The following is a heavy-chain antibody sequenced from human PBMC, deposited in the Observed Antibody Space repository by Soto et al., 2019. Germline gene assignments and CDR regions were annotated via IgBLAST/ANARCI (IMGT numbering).Heavy chain of an antibody. CDR2: IYHTGTT. Sequence: LSLTCTVSGGSINSGDYSWTWIRQPPGKGLEWIGYIYHTGTTYYNMSLKSRVTISVDRSKNQFSLKLSSVTAADTAVYYCARDAGFTPNWFDPWGQGTLVTVSS. J-gene: IGHJ5*02. CDR3: ARDAGFTPNWFDP. V-gene: IGHV4-30-2*01. CDR1: GGSINSGDYS. D-gene: IGHD3-3*01.